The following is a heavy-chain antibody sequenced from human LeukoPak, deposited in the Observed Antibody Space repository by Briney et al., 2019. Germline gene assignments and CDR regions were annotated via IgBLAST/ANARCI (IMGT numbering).Heavy chain of an antibody. V-gene: IGHV3-49*04. CDR1: GFTFGDYA. Sequence: GGSLRLSCTASGFTFGDYAMSWVRQAPGKGLEWVGFIRSKAYGGTTEYAASVKGRFTISRDDSKSIAYLQMNSLKTEDTAVYYCTRDSVDSVIGKGFDYWGQGTLVTVSS. J-gene: IGHJ4*02. CDR2: IRSKAYGGTT. CDR3: TRDSVDSVIGKGFDY. D-gene: IGHD5/OR15-5a*01.